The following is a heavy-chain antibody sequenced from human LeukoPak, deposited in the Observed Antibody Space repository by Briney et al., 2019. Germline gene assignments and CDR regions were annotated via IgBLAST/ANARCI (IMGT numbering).Heavy chain of an antibody. J-gene: IGHJ4*02. CDR3: ASLDGYSGYQN. D-gene: IGHD5-12*01. Sequence: SEALSLTCTVSGGSISSYYWSWIRQPPGKGLEWIGYIYYSGSTNYNPSLKSRVTISVDTSKNQFSLKLSSVTAADTAVYYCASLDGYSGYQNWGQGTLVTVSS. V-gene: IGHV4-59*08. CDR1: GGSISSYY. CDR2: IYYSGST.